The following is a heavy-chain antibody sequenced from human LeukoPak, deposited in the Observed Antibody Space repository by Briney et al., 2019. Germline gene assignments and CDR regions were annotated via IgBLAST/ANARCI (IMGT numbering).Heavy chain of an antibody. Sequence: SETLSLTCTVSGGSISSGGYYWSWIRQHPGKGLEWIGYIYYSGSTYYNPSLKSRVTISVDTSKNQFSLKLSSVTAADTAVYYCARSMDCSGGSCILFDYWGQGTLVTVSS. CDR1: GGSISSGGYY. V-gene: IGHV4-31*03. CDR3: ARSMDCSGGSCILFDY. J-gene: IGHJ4*02. CDR2: IYYSGST. D-gene: IGHD2-15*01.